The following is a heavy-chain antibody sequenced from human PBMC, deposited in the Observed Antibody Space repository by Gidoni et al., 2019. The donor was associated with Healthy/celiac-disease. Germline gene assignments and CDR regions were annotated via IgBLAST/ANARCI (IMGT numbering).Heavy chain of an antibody. Sequence: QVQLVESGGGVVKPGRSLRLSCAASGFTFSSYCMPWFRQAPGKGLEVVAVISYDGSNKYYADSVKGRFTISRDNSKNTLYLQMNSLRAEDTAVYYCAKGVGVHPPNDYWGQGTLVTVSS. CDR1: GFTFSSYC. V-gene: IGHV3-30*18. J-gene: IGHJ4*02. CDR3: AKGVGVHPPNDY. D-gene: IGHD1-26*01. CDR2: ISYDGSNK.